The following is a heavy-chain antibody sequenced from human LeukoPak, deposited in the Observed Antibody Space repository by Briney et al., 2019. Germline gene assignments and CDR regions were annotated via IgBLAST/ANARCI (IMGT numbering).Heavy chain of an antibody. J-gene: IGHJ4*02. CDR1: GFTFSSYS. CDR3: ARPHSGGYYLDY. D-gene: IGHD3-22*01. Sequence: GGSLRLSCAASGFTFSSYSMNWVRQAPGKGLEWVSSITSSSSYIYYADSVKGRFTISRDNAKNSLYLQMNSLRAEDTAVYYCARPHSGGYYLDYWGQGGLVTVSS. V-gene: IGHV3-21*01. CDR2: ITSSSSYI.